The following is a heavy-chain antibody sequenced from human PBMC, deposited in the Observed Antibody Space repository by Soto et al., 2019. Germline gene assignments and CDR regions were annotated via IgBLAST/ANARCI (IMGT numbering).Heavy chain of an antibody. CDR2: VHYYGGT. Sequence: SETLSLTCGVSSGSVSNDNWWSWVRQSPGKGLEWIGEVHYYGGTNYNPSLESRVTISVDTSRNKFSLRLNSVTAADTAIYYCTKNSAYALDYWGQGTLVTGLL. D-gene: IGHD3-16*01. J-gene: IGHJ1*01. CDR1: SGSVSNDNW. V-gene: IGHV4-4*02. CDR3: TKNSAYALDY.